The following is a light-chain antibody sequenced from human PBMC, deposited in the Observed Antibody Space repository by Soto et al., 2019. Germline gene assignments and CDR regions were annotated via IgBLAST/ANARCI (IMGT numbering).Light chain of an antibody. CDR3: QQYGNWPHLT. Sequence: EIVMTQSPSTLSVSPGERATLSCRASQSIRSSLAWYQQKPGQAPRLLIYGASTRATCIPARFSGSGSGTEFTLTISSLQSEDFAVDYCQQYGNWPHLTFVGGTKVEIK. CDR2: GAS. V-gene: IGKV3-15*01. CDR1: QSIRSS. J-gene: IGKJ4*01.